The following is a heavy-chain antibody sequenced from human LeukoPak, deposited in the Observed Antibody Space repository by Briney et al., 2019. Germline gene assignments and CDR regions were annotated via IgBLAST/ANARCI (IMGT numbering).Heavy chain of an antibody. V-gene: IGHV1-2*02. CDR3: ARGLWDDRPKYNWFDP. Sequence: ASVTVSFKASGYTFTGYYMHWVRQAPGQGLEWMGWINPNSGGTNYAQKLQGRVTMTTDTSTSTAYMELRSLRSDDTAVYYCARGLWDDRPKYNWFDPWGQGTLVTVSS. CDR1: GYTFTGYY. D-gene: IGHD3-16*01. CDR2: INPNSGGT. J-gene: IGHJ5*02.